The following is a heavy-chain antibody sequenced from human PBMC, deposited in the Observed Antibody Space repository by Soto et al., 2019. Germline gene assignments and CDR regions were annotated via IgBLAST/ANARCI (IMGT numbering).Heavy chain of an antibody. Sequence: GASVKVSCKASGYTFTSYYMHWVRQAPGQGLEWMGIINPSGGSTSYAQKFQGRVTMTRDTSTSTAYMELSSLRSEDTAVYYCASGVGGYSSSENWFDPWGQGTLVTVSS. J-gene: IGHJ5*02. CDR3: ASGVGGYSSSENWFDP. V-gene: IGHV1-46*03. CDR2: INPSGGST. D-gene: IGHD6-6*01. CDR1: GYTFTSYY.